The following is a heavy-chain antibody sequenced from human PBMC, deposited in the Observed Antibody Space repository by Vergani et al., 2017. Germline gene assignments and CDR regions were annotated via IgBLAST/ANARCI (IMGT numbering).Heavy chain of an antibody. Sequence: EVQLVQSGAEVKKPGESLRISCKGSGYSFTSYWISWVRQMPGKGLEWMGRIDPSDSYTNYSPSFQGHVTISADKSISTAYLQWSSLKASDTAMYYCARRWEGYVDTAMVDYYGMDVWGQGTTVTVSS. CDR2: IDPSDSYT. CDR1: GYSFTSYW. V-gene: IGHV5-10-1*03. D-gene: IGHD5-18*01. J-gene: IGHJ6*02. CDR3: ARRWEGYVDTAMVDYYGMDV.